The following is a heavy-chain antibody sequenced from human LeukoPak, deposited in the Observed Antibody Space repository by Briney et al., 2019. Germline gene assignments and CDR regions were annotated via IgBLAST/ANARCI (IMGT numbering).Heavy chain of an antibody. CDR1: GYTFTGYY. V-gene: IGHV1-2*06. CDR2: INPNSGGT. D-gene: IGHD4-23*01. Sequence: GASVKVSCKASGYTFTGYYMHWVRQAPGQGLEWMGRINPNSGGTNYAQKFQGRVTMTRDTSISTAYMELRSLRSDDTAVYYCARDTRVKNFDYWSQGTLVTVSS. CDR3: ARDTRVKNFDY. J-gene: IGHJ4*02.